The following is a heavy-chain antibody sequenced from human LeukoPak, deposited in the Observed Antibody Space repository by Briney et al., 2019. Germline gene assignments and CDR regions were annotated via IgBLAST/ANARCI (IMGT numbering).Heavy chain of an antibody. CDR2: ISGSDAST. D-gene: IGHD3-3*01. V-gene: IGHV3-23*01. Sequence: GGSLRLSCAASGFTFRIYAMSWVRQAPGKGLEWVSGISGSDASTFYADSVMGRFTIPRDNSMNTLYLQMNNVRAEDAAIYFCARRGSEWNSYFYPMDVWGQGTTVTVSS. J-gene: IGHJ6*02. CDR1: GFTFRIYA. CDR3: ARRGSEWNSYFYPMDV.